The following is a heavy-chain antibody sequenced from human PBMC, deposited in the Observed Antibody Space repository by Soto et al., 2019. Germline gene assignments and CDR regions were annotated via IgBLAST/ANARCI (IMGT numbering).Heavy chain of an antibody. J-gene: IGHJ5*02. D-gene: IGHD2-2*01. V-gene: IGHV3-21*01. Sequence: GGSLRLSCAASGFTFSSYSMNWVRQAPGKGLEWVSSISSSSSYIYYADSGKGRFTISRDNAKNSLYLQMNSLRAEDTAGYYCARGGPTHIVVVPADQPDNWFDPWGQGTLVTVSS. CDR3: ARGGPTHIVVVPADQPDNWFDP. CDR1: GFTFSSYS. CDR2: ISSSSSYI.